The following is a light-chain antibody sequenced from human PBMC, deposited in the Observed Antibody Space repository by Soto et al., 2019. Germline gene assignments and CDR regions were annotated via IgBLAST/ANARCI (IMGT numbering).Light chain of an antibody. J-gene: IGLJ1*01. V-gene: IGLV2-14*01. Sequence: HSVLSQPSSLSAAPRPAITISCTGTICYVGGYNYVSWYQQHPGKAPKLMIYEVSNRPSGVSNRFSGSKYGNTASLTISGLQAEDEADYYCSSYTSSSTLVFGTGTKVTVL. CDR3: SSYTSSSTLV. CDR2: EVS. CDR1: ICYVGGYNY.